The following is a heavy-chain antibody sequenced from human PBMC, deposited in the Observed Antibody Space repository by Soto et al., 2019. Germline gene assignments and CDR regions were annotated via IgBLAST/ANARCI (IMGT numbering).Heavy chain of an antibody. D-gene: IGHD3-3*01. CDR1: GGSFSGYY. CDR3: ARRRGVLRFLEWSPGDAFDI. CDR2: INHSGST. Sequence: SETLSLTCAVYGGSFSGYYWSWIRQPPGKGLEWIGEINHSGSTNYNPSLKSRVTISVDTSKNQFSLKLSSVTAADTAVYYCARRRGVLRFLEWSPGDAFDIWGQGTMVTVSS. V-gene: IGHV4-34*01. J-gene: IGHJ3*02.